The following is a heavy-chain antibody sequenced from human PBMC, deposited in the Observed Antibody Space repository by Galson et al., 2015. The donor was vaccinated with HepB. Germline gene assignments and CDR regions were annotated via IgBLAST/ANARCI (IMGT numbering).Heavy chain of an antibody. CDR2: INAGNGNT. Sequence: SVKVSCKASGYTFTSYAMHWVRQAPGQRLEWMGWINAGNGNTKYSQKFQGRVTITRDTSASTAYMELSSLRSEDTAVYYCAGPSCTNGVCYSPNYYYGMDVWGQGTTVTVSS. CDR1: GYTFTSYA. J-gene: IGHJ6*02. CDR3: AGPSCTNGVCYSPNYYYGMDV. V-gene: IGHV1-3*01. D-gene: IGHD2-8*01.